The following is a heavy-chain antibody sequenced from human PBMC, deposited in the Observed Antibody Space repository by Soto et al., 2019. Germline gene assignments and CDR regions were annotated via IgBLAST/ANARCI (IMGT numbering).Heavy chain of an antibody. CDR1: GYTLTSYY. CDR3: ARGPPGYCSGGSCYGVKYYYGMDV. V-gene: IGHV1-46*03. J-gene: IGHJ6*02. Sequence: ASVKVSCKASGYTLTSYYMHWVRQAPGQGLEWMGIINPSGGSTNYAQKFQGRVTMTRDTSTSTVYMELSSLRSEDTAVYYCARGPPGYCSGGSCYGVKYYYGMDVWGQGTTVTVSS. D-gene: IGHD2-15*01. CDR2: INPSGGST.